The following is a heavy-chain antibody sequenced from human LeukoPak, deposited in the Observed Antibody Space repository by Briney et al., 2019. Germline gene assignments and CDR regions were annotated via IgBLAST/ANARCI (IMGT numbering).Heavy chain of an antibody. J-gene: IGHJ5*02. CDR2: IIPIFGIA. CDR3: ARREVEYYDSSGYYPA. V-gene: IGHV1-69*04. Sequence: SVKVSCKASGGTFSSYAISWVRQAPGQGLEWMGRIIPIFGIANYAQKFQGRVTITADKSTSTAYMELSSLRSGDTAVYYCARREVEYYDSSGYYPAWGQGTLVTVSS. CDR1: GGTFSSYA. D-gene: IGHD3-22*01.